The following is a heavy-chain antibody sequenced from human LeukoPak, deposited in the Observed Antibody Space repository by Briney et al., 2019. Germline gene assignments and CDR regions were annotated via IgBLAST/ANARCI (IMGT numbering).Heavy chain of an antibody. CDR3: ARDRSSALDY. V-gene: IGHV3-30*03. CDR1: GFTFISFG. J-gene: IGHJ4*02. Sequence: GGSLRLSCAASGFTFISFGMNWVRQAPGKGLEWVAVISYDGSNKYYADSVKGRFTISRDNSKNTLYLQMNSLRAEDTAVYYCARDRSSALDYWGQGTLVTVSS. D-gene: IGHD2-2*01. CDR2: ISYDGSNK.